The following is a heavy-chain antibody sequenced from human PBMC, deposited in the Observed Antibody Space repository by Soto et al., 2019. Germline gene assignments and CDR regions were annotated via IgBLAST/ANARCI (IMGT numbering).Heavy chain of an antibody. V-gene: IGHV4-34*01. CDR3: ARQPVSVAGKYFLYHSGVDV. CDR1: GGSFSDYF. Sequence: QVQLQQWGAGLLTPSETLSLACAVYGGSFSDYFWTWIRQPPGKGLEWIGEVYHTGSTHYSPSHKSRVTTSVDKAKTQFSLRLSSITAADTAVYYCARQPVSVAGKYFLYHSGVDVWGPGTTVTVSS. J-gene: IGHJ6*02. CDR2: VYHTGST. D-gene: IGHD6-19*01.